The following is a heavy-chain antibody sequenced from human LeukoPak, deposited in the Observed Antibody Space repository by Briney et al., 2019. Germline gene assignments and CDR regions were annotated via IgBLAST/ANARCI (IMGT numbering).Heavy chain of an antibody. J-gene: IGHJ4*02. CDR1: GYTLTELS. CDR2: FDPEDGET. V-gene: IGHV1-24*01. D-gene: IGHD6-13*01. CDR3: ATGGDSWYYFDY. Sequence: ASVKVSCKVSGYTLTELSMHWVRQAPGKGLEWMGGFDPEDGETIYAQKFQGRVTMTEDTSTDTAYMELSSLGSEDTAVYYCATGGDSWYYFDYWGQGTLVTVSS.